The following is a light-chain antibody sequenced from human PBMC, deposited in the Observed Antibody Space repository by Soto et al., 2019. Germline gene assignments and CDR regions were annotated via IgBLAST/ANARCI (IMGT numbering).Light chain of an antibody. CDR1: QSVSSN. J-gene: IGKJ1*01. CDR2: GAS. Sequence: EIVMTQSPATLSVSPGEIAPLSCRSSQSVSSNLAWYQQKPGQAPRLLIYGASTRATGIPARLSGSGCGTQFTISISILQSEDFAVYDCQPYNRWPPWTFGQGTKVDIK. V-gene: IGKV3-15*01. CDR3: QPYNRWPPWT.